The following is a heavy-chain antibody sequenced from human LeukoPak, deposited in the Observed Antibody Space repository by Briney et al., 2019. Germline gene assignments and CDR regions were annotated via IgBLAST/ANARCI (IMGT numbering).Heavy chain of an antibody. Sequence: SETLSLTCTVSGGSISEYYWSWIRQSPGKGLEWIAYIFYTGATKYNPSLVGRVTISVDSSKNQLPLKVRSVTAVDAAIYYCVRHPPRATVGWAFDIWGQGTMVTVSS. V-gene: IGHV4-59*08. CDR1: GGSISEYY. CDR3: VRHPPRATVGWAFDI. CDR2: IFYTGAT. J-gene: IGHJ3*02. D-gene: IGHD1-26*01.